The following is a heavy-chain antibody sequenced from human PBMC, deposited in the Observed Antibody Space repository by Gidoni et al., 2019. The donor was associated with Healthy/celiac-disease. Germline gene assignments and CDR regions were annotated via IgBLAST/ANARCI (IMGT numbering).Heavy chain of an antibody. CDR2: IRSKAYGGTT. D-gene: IGHD5-18*01. CDR1: GFTFGDYA. Sequence: EVQLVESGGGLVKPGRSLRLSCTASGFTFGDYAMSWFRQAPGKGLEWVGFIRSKAYGGTTEYAAAVKGSFTISRDDSKSIAYLQMNSLKTEDTAVYYCTRGLMRIQLWSPFDYWGQGTLVTVSS. J-gene: IGHJ4*02. CDR3: TRGLMRIQLWSPFDY. V-gene: IGHV3-49*05.